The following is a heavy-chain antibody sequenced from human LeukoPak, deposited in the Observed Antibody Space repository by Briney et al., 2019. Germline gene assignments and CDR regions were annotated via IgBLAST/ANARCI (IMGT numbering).Heavy chain of an antibody. Sequence: GGSLRLSCAASGFTFSSYGMHWVRQAPGKGLEWVAVISYDGSNKYYADSVKGRFTISRDNSKNTLYLQMNSLRAEDTAVYYCAKDDLIGYSYGDIDYWGQGTLVTVSS. CDR1: GFTFSSYG. D-gene: IGHD5-18*01. V-gene: IGHV3-30*18. CDR3: AKDDLIGYSYGDIDY. J-gene: IGHJ4*02. CDR2: ISYDGSNK.